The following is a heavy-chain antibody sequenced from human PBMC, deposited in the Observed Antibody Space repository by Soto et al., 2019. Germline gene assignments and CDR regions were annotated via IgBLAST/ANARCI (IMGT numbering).Heavy chain of an antibody. J-gene: IGHJ4*02. V-gene: IGHV2-5*02. CDR1: GFSLSTSGVG. CDR2: IYWDDDK. CDR3: AHSPLYCSGGSCYYFDY. Sequence: QITLKESGTTLVKPTQTLTLTCTFSGFSLSTSGVGVGWIRQPPGKALEWLALIYWDDDKRYSPSLKSRLTITKDTSKNQVVLTMTNMDPVDTATYYCAHSPLYCSGGSCYYFDYWGQGTLFTVSS. D-gene: IGHD2-15*01.